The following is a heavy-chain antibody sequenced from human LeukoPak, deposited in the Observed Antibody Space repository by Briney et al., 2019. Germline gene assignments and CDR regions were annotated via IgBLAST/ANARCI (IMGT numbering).Heavy chain of an antibody. CDR2: INVNRGGT. V-gene: IGHV1-2*02. J-gene: IGHJ4*02. CDR3: ARRYCSSTSCYYFDY. D-gene: IGHD2-2*01. CDR1: GYTFTDYY. Sequence: ASVKVSCKASGYTFTDYYMHWVRQAPGQGLEWMGWINVNRGGTNYAQRFQDRVTMTRDTSITTAYMELNRLKSDDTAVYYCARRYCSSTSCYYFDYWGQGTLVTVSS.